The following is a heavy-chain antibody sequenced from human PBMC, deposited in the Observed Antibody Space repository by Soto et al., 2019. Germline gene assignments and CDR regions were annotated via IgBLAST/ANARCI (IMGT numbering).Heavy chain of an antibody. Sequence: ASVNVSCKASGYTFTSYAMHWVRQAPGQRLEWMGWINAGNGNTKYSQKFQGRVTITRDTSASTAYMELSSLRSENTAVYYCALYYYDSSGYGYWGQGTLVTVSS. CDR3: ALYYYDSSGYGY. J-gene: IGHJ4*02. D-gene: IGHD3-22*01. CDR2: INAGNGNT. CDR1: GYTFTSYA. V-gene: IGHV1-3*01.